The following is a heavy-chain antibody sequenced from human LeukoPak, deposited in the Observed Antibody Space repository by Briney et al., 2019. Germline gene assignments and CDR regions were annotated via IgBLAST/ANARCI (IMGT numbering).Heavy chain of an antibody. Sequence: PGGSLRLSCAASGFTFSMYAMSWVRQAPGKGLEWVSVISVDGGGTYYADSMKGRFTISRDNSKSTLYLQMNSLRAEDTAVYYCAKDSVGVAGPDYWGQGSLVTVSS. CDR3: AKDSVGVAGPDY. J-gene: IGHJ4*02. CDR1: GFTFSMYA. V-gene: IGHV3-23*01. CDR2: ISVDGGGT. D-gene: IGHD6-19*01.